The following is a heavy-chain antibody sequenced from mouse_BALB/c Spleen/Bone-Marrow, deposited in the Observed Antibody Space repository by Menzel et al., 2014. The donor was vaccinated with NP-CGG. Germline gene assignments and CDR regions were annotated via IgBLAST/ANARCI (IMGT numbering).Heavy chain of an antibody. J-gene: IGHJ3*01. Sequence: DVQLQESGPDLVKPSQSLSLPCTVTAYSITSGYGWHWIRQFPGNKLEWMAYIHYSGYTDYNSSLKSRISITRDTSKNQFFLQLNSVISENPAQFFCAREDRYEAFFPYGAQGTLFPVSA. CDR2: IHYSGYT. D-gene: IGHD2-14*01. V-gene: IGHV3-1*02. CDR1: AYSITSGYG. CDR3: AREDRYEAFFPY.